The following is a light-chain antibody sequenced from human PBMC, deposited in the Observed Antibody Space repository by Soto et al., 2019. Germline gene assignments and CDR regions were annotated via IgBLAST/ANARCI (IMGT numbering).Light chain of an antibody. J-gene: IGKJ1*01. CDR1: QSISDT. Sequence: EVVMTQSPTTLSVSPGERATLSCRASQSISDTLAWYQQKPGQAPRLLIYGASRRATGFPARFSGSGSGTDFTLTISSLQSEDFAVYYCQQYDNWPWTFGQGTKVDIK. CDR3: QQYDNWPWT. V-gene: IGKV3-15*01. CDR2: GAS.